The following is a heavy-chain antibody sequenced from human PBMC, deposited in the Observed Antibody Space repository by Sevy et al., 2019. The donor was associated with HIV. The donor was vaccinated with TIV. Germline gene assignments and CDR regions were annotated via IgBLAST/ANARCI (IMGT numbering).Heavy chain of an antibody. CDR1: GYIFSGYV. Sequence: GGSLRLSCAASGYIFSGYVMSWVRQAPGKGLEWISHISASGGSTYYADSVKGRFTISRDNFKKTLDLQMNSLRAEDTAVYYCVKCSSTSCYDYWGQGTLVTVSS. D-gene: IGHD2-2*01. J-gene: IGHJ4*02. CDR2: ISASGGST. V-gene: IGHV3-23*01. CDR3: VKCSSTSCYDY.